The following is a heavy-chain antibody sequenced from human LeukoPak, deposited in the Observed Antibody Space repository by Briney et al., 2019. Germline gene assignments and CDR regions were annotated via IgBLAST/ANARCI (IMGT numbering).Heavy chain of an antibody. D-gene: IGHD3-3*01. Sequence: GASVKVSCKVSGYTLTELSMHWVRQAPGKGLEWMGGFDPEDGETTYAQKFQGRVTMTEDTSTDTAYMELSSLRSEDTAVYYCARGTTIFGVVIMRGPFDYWGQGTLVTVSS. CDR1: GYTLTELS. J-gene: IGHJ4*02. V-gene: IGHV1-24*01. CDR3: ARGTTIFGVVIMRGPFDY. CDR2: FDPEDGET.